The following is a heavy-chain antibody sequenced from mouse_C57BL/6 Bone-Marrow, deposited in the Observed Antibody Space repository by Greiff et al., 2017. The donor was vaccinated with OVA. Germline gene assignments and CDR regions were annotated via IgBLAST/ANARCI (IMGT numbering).Heavy chain of an antibody. CDR3: ARSYYYGSSFHWYFDV. Sequence: EVMLVESGPGLAKPSQTLSLTCSVTGYSITSDYWNWIRKFPGNKLEYMGYISYSGSTYYNPSLKSRISITRDTSKNQYYLQLNSVTTEDTATYYCARSYYYGSSFHWYFDVWGTGTTVTVSS. CDR1: GYSITSDY. CDR2: ISYSGST. D-gene: IGHD1-1*01. J-gene: IGHJ1*03. V-gene: IGHV3-8*01.